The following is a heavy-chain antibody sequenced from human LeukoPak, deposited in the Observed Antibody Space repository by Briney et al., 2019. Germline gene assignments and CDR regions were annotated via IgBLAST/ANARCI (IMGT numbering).Heavy chain of an antibody. CDR3: ARLDSSIAAPFDY. CDR2: IYPGDSDA. CDR1: GYSFTNYW. V-gene: IGHV5-51*01. J-gene: IGHJ4*02. D-gene: IGHD6-6*01. Sequence: GESLKISCKGSGYSFTNYWIGWVRQMPGKGLEWMGIIYPGDSDARYGPSFQGQVTISADKSISTAYLQWSSLKASDTAMYYRARLDSSIAAPFDYWGQGTLVTVSS.